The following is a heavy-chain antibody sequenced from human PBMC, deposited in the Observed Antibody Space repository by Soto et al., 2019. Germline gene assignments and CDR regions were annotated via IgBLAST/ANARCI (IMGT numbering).Heavy chain of an antibody. V-gene: IGHV3-74*01. D-gene: IGHD3-10*01. CDR1: GFTFDYYW. Sequence: EVQLVESGGGLVQPGESLRLSCAASGFTFDYYWMHWVRQAPGKGLVWVSRVHSGGTTTTYADSVKGRFTISRDNARNTVSLQMSSLRAADTAIYYCARGDRGGFDLWGHGTMVTVSS. J-gene: IGHJ3*01. CDR2: VHSGGTTT. CDR3: ARGDRGGFDL.